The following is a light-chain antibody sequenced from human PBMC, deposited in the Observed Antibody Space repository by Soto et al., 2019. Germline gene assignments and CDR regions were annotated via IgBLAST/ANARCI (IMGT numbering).Light chain of an antibody. J-gene: IGLJ2*01. Sequence: QSALTQPASVSGSRGQSITISCTGTSSDVGFYNLVSWYHQYPGKAPKLILYAGTKRPSGLSTRFSGSMSGSTASLTISGLQAEDEGNYYCCSYATSDTLLFGGGTKLTVL. V-gene: IGLV2-23*01. CDR2: AGT. CDR3: CSYATSDTLL. CDR1: SSDVGFYNL.